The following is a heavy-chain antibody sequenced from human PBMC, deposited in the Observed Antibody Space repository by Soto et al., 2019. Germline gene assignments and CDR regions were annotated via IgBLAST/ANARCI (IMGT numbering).Heavy chain of an antibody. CDR1: GFTFSSYS. V-gene: IGHV3-21*01. CDR3: ARDGRLGYCSGGSCYVGFDN. D-gene: IGHD2-15*01. CDR2: ISSSSSYI. Sequence: GGSLRLSCAASGFTFSSYSMNWVRQAPGKGLEWVSSISSSSSYIYYADSVKGRFTISRDNAKNSLYLQMNSLRAEDTAVYYCARDGRLGYCSGGSCYVGFDNWGQGTLVTVSS. J-gene: IGHJ4*02.